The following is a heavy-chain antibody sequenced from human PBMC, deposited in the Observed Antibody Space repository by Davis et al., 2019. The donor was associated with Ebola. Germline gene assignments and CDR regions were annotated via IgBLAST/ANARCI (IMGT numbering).Heavy chain of an antibody. CDR1: GFTFSSHE. D-gene: IGHD6-19*01. V-gene: IGHV3-48*03. CDR3: ARDPARAVRQVASYNFDS. CDR2: ISTSGITI. J-gene: IGHJ4*02. Sequence: GGSLRLSCAASGFTFSSHEMNWVRQAPGKGLEWISYISTSGITIYYADSVKGRFTISRDNADNSLFLQMNSLRADDTAVYYCARDPARAVRQVASYNFDSWGQGTLVTVSS.